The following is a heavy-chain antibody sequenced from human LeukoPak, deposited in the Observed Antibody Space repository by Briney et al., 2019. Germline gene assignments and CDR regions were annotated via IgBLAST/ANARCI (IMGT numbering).Heavy chain of an antibody. J-gene: IGHJ5*02. CDR1: GFTFSSYS. CDR3: ARGRKFHITMVRGVPAYWFDP. V-gene: IGHV3-21*01. CDR2: ISSSSSYI. Sequence: PGGSLRLSCAASGFTFSSYSMNWVRQAPGKGLEWVSSISSSSSYIYYADSVKGRFTISRDNAKNSLYLQMNSLRAEDTAVYYCARGRKFHITMVRGVPAYWFDPWGQGTLVTVSS. D-gene: IGHD3-10*01.